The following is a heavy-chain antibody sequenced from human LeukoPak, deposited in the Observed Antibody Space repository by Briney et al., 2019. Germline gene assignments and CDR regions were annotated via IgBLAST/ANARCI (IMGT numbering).Heavy chain of an antibody. V-gene: IGHV3-74*01. Sequence: GESLKISCAASGFTFSSYWMHWVRQAPGKGLVWVSRINSDGSSTSYADSVKGRFTISRDNAKNTLYLQMNSLRAEDTAVYYCARSEMAATLGNSGHGTLGTLSS. CDR2: INSDGSST. J-gene: IGHJ4*03. CDR3: ARSEMAATLGN. CDR1: GFTFSSYW. D-gene: IGHD5-24*01.